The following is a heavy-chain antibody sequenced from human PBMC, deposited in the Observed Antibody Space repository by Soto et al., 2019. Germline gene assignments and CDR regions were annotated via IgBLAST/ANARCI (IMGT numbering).Heavy chain of an antibody. Sequence: ASVKVSCKASGYTFTSYDINWVRQATGQGLEWMGWMNPNSGNTGYAQKFQGRVTITADESTSTAYMELSSLRSEDTAVYYCARGGPPDYYDSSGDSGYWGQGTLVTGSS. CDR3: ARGGPPDYYDSSGDSGY. CDR1: GYTFTSYD. J-gene: IGHJ4*02. D-gene: IGHD3-22*01. V-gene: IGHV1-8*01. CDR2: MNPNSGNT.